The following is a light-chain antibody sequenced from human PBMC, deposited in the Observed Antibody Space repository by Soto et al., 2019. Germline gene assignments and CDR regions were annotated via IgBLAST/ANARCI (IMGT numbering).Light chain of an antibody. Sequence: EIVLTQSPGTLSLSPGERATLSCRASQSVSSNYLAWYQQKPGQAPRLLIYGASSRATGIPDRFSGSGSGTDFTLTISRLEPEDFAVYSCQQYGSSPLTFGPGTKVEIK. CDR1: QSVSSNY. J-gene: IGKJ3*01. CDR3: QQYGSSPLT. V-gene: IGKV3-20*01. CDR2: GAS.